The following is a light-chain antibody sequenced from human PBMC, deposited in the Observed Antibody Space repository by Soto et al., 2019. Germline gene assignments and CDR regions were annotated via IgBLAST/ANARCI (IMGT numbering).Light chain of an antibody. Sequence: EIVMTQSPVTLSVSPGERATLSCRASQSVSSNLAWYQQKPGQAPRLLIYGASTRATGIPARFGGSGSGTEFTLTSSSVQSEDFAVYYCQHYHTWPYTFGQGTKLEIK. CDR2: GAS. V-gene: IGKV3-15*01. CDR1: QSVSSN. J-gene: IGKJ2*01. CDR3: QHYHTWPYT.